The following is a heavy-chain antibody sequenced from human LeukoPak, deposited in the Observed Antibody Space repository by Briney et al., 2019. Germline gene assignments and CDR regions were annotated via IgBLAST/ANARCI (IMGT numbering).Heavy chain of an antibody. CDR3: ARAPYGDYSYYYYMDV. Sequence: ASVKVSCKASGYTFTSYGISWVRHAPGQGLEWMGWISAYNGNTNYAQKLKGRVTMTTDTSTSTAYMELRSLRSDDTAVYYCARAPYGDYSYYYYMDVWGKGTTVTVSS. D-gene: IGHD4-17*01. J-gene: IGHJ6*03. V-gene: IGHV1-18*01. CDR2: ISAYNGNT. CDR1: GYTFTSYG.